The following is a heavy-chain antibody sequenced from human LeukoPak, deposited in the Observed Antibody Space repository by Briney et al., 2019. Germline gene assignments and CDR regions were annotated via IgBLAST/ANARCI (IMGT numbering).Heavy chain of an antibody. CDR2: ISASSDST. Sequence: GGSLRLSCSASGFNFNTYSMNWVRQAPGKGLEWVTYISASSDSTYYADSVKGRFTISRDNAKNSLLLQMNSLRDEDTALYYCARDVGRGDGMDVWGLGTTVTVSS. CDR1: GFNFNTYS. V-gene: IGHV3-48*02. J-gene: IGHJ6*02. CDR3: ARDVGRGDGMDV.